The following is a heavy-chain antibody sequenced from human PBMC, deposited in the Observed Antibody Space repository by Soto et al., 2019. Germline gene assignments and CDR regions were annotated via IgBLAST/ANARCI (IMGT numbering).Heavy chain of an antibody. D-gene: IGHD3-22*01. J-gene: IGHJ4*02. Sequence: EVQLVESGGGLGQPGGSLTLSCAASGFSFSSYWRHWVRQVPGRGLVWVSRINSDGSRTSYAESVKGRFTISRVNAKNTVYLQMNNLRVEDTAVYYCARGGWGLGQFDSSGPDFWGQGTLVTVSS. CDR3: ARGGWGLGQFDSSGPDF. CDR1: GFSFSSYW. CDR2: INSDGSRT. V-gene: IGHV3-74*01.